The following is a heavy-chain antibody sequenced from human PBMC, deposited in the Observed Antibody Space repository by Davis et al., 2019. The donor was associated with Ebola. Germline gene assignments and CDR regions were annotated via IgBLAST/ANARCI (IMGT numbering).Heavy chain of an antibody. V-gene: IGHV1-8*02. CDR2: MNPNSGNT. CDR3: ARRIATGGTVIGY. D-gene: IGHD6-13*01. CDR1: RYTFPGYY. Sequence: SVTVSRMDSRYTFPGYYLNGVRQATGQGLAWMGWMNPNSGNTGYAQRFQGRVTMTRNTSIITAYMELSSLRSEDTTVYYCARRIATGGTVIGYWGQGTLVTVSS. J-gene: IGHJ4*02.